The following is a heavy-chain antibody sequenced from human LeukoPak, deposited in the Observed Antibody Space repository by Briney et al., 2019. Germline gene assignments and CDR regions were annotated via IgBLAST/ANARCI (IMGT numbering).Heavy chain of an antibody. D-gene: IGHD6-6*01. Sequence: SETLSLTCTVSGDSISSYHWSWIRQPPGKGLEWIAYIYYSGSTDYNPSLKSRVTMFEDKSKNQFSLRLYSVTVADTAVYYCARHFAYSSSSYFDYWGQGSLVTVSS. CDR2: IYYSGST. CDR1: GDSISSYH. V-gene: IGHV4-59*08. J-gene: IGHJ4*02. CDR3: ARHFAYSSSSYFDY.